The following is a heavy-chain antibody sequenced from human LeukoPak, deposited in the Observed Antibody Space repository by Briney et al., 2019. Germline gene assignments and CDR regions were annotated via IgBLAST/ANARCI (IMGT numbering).Heavy chain of an antibody. V-gene: IGHV1-46*01. Sequence: GASVKVSCKAFGFTFSSYHIQWVRQAPGQGLGWMGIIKPRDDSTIYAQMFQGRRIMTWDTSTSTAYMELSSRRSDDTALYYCARDFVWAVDYWGQGSLVTVSS. CDR1: GFTFSSYH. CDR2: IKPRDDST. D-gene: IGHD3-16*01. J-gene: IGHJ4*02. CDR3: ARDFVWAVDY.